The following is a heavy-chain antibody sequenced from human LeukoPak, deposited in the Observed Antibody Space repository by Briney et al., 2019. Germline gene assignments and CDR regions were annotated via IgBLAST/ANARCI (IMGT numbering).Heavy chain of an antibody. V-gene: IGHV3-30-3*01. CDR2: ISYDGSNK. D-gene: IGHD6-19*01. Sequence: PGGSLRLSCAASGFTFSSYAMHWVRQAPGKGLEWVAVISYDGSNKYYADSVKGRFTISRDNSKNTLYLQMNSLRAEDTAVYYCARLGAVAGTGFDYWGQGTLVTVSS. J-gene: IGHJ4*02. CDR1: GFTFSSYA. CDR3: ARLGAVAGTGFDY.